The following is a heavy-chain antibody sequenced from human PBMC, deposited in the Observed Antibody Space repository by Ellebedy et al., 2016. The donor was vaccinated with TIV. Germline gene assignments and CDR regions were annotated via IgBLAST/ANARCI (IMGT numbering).Heavy chain of an antibody. CDR1: GYTLSELS. J-gene: IGHJ4*02. CDR2: FDPEDGET. D-gene: IGHD2-8*02. CDR3: ARGDTGSDY. V-gene: IGHV1-24*01. Sequence: ASVKVSXKVSGYTLSELSMHWVRQAPGKGLEWMGGFDPEDGETIYAQKFQGRVTMTEDTSKDTAYMELRSLRSDDTAVYYCARGDTGSDYWGQGTLVTVSS.